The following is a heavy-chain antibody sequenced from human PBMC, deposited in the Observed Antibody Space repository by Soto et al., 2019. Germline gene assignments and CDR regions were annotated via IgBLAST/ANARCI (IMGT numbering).Heavy chain of an antibody. V-gene: IGHV4-30-2*01. Sequence: QLQLQESGSGLVKPSQTLSLTCAVSGGSISSGGYSWSWIRQPPGKGLEWIGYIYHSVSTYYNPSLERPVTISVDTPQPQFSLKLSSVTAADTAVYYCAGGIAARPLGYWAQGTLVTVSS. CDR1: GGSISSGGYS. D-gene: IGHD6-6*01. CDR3: AGGIAARPLGY. J-gene: IGHJ4*02. CDR2: IYHSVST.